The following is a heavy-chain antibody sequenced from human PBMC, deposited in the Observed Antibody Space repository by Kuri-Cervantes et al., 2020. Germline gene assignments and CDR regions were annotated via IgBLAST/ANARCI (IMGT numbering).Heavy chain of an antibody. CDR3: AREGGSVARLGYYYYMDV. CDR2: INAGNGNT. Sequence: ASVKVSCKASGYTFTSYAMHWVRQAPGQRLEWMGWINAGNGNTKYSQKFQGRVTITRDTSASTAYMELSSLRSEDTAVYYCAREGGSVARLGYYYYMDVWGKGTTVTVSS. CDR1: GYTFTSYA. D-gene: IGHD3-16*01. V-gene: IGHV1-3*01. J-gene: IGHJ6*03.